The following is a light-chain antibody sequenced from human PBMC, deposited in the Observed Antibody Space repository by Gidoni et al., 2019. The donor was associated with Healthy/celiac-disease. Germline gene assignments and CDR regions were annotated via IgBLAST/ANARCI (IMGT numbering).Light chain of an antibody. Sequence: EIVLTQSPATLSLSPVERATLSCRASQSVSSHLAWYQQKPGQAPRLLIYDAANRATGIPARSSGSGSGTDFTLTISSLEPEDFAVYYCQQRSNSYTFGQGTKLEIK. CDR1: QSVSSH. J-gene: IGKJ2*01. V-gene: IGKV3-11*01. CDR2: DAA. CDR3: QQRSNSYT.